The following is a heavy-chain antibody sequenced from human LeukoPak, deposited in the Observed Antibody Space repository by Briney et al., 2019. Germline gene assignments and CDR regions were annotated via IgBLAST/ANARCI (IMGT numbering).Heavy chain of an antibody. D-gene: IGHD2-8*02. CDR2: IFPSGDEI. J-gene: IGHJ4*02. CDR1: GFTFSTFA. CDR3: STYRQVLLPFES. V-gene: IGHV3-23*01. Sequence: GGSLRLCCAASGFTFSTFAMIWVRQPPGKGLEWVSSIFPSGDEIHYADSVRGRFTISRDNSKSTLSLQMNRLRAEDTAMYYCSTYRQVLLPFESWGQGTLVTVSS.